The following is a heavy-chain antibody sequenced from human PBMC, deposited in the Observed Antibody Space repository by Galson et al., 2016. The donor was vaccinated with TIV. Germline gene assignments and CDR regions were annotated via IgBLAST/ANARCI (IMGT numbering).Heavy chain of an antibody. CDR2: IYWDADK. CDR3: AHKVPISAWPYYFDY. Sequence: PALVKPTQTLTLTCTFSGFSLTTSGAGVGWIRQPPGRALEWLGIIYWDADKRYNPSLKSRLTIPKDTSKNQVVLAMTDMDPVDTATYYCAHKVPISAWPYYFDYWGQGTLVTVSS. CDR1: GFSLTTSGAG. V-gene: IGHV2-5*02. J-gene: IGHJ4*02. D-gene: IGHD3-10*01.